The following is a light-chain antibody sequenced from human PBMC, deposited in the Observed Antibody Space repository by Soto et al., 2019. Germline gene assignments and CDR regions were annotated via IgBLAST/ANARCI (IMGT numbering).Light chain of an antibody. CDR3: QQYGSSRPLFT. J-gene: IGKJ3*01. V-gene: IGKV3-20*01. CDR1: QSVSSSY. CDR2: GAS. Sequence: EIVLTQSPGTLSLSPGERATLSCRASQSVSSSYLAWYQQKPGQAPRLLIYGASSRATGIPDRFSGSGSGTDFTLTISRLEPEDFAVYYCQQYGSSRPLFTFCPGTKVDIK.